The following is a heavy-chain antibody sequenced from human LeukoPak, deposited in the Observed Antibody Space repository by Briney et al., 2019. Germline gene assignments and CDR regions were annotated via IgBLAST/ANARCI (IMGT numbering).Heavy chain of an antibody. CDR3: ARDEPAAQGEGAWFDP. CDR1: GGTFSSYA. D-gene: IGHD2-2*01. J-gene: IGHJ5*02. V-gene: IGHV1-69*13. CDR2: IIPIFGTA. Sequence: SVKVSCTASGGTFSSYAISWVRQAPGQGLEWMGGIIPIFGTANYAQKFQGRVTITADESTSTAYMELSSLRSEDTAVYYCARDEPAAQGEGAWFDPWGQGTLVTVSS.